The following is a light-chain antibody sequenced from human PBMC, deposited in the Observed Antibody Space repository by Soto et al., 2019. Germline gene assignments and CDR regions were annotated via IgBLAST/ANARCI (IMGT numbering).Light chain of an antibody. CDR2: GAS. CDR1: QSISTN. V-gene: IGKV3-15*01. J-gene: IGKJ2*01. CDR3: QQYNDWPYT. Sequence: EILMTQSPATLSVSPGERATLSCRASQSISTNLAWYQQIPGQAPRLLIYGASTRATGVPARFTGGGSGTDFSFTISGLQSEDFAVYHCQQYNDWPYTFGQGTKVDIK.